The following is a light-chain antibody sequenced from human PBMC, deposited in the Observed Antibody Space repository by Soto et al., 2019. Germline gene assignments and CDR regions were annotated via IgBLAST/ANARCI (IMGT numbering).Light chain of an antibody. CDR1: QSVSNNY. CDR3: QQYGSSGT. CDR2: GAS. Sequence: MVMTQSPATLSVSAGERATLSCRASQSVSNNYLAWYQQKPGQAPRLLIYGASNRATGIPDRFSGSGSGTDFTLTISRLEPEDFAVYYCQQYGSSGTFGQGTKVDIK. J-gene: IGKJ1*01. V-gene: IGKV3-20*01.